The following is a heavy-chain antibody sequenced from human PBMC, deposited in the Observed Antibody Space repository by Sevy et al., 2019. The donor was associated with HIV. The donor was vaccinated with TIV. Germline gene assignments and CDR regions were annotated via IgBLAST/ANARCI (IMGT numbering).Heavy chain of an antibody. J-gene: IGHJ5*02. CDR3: AKGVTVDVVVPAAIKRTARYNWFDP. CDR2: ISGSGGST. CDR1: GFTFSSYA. V-gene: IGHV3-23*01. Sequence: GGSLRLSCAASGFTFSSYAMSWVRQAPGKGLEWVSAISGSGGSTYYADSVKGRCTISRDNSKNTLYLKMNSLRAEDTAVYYGAKGVTVDVVVPAAIKRTARYNWFDPWGQGTLVTVSS. D-gene: IGHD2-2*01.